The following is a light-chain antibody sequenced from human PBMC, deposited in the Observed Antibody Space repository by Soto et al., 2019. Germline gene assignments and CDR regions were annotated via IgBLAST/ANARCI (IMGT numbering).Light chain of an antibody. J-gene: IGKJ2*01. CDR1: QRVKSNN. CDR3: QQYGRTPYI. CDR2: AAS. V-gene: IGKV3-20*01. Sequence: EIVLTQSPGTLSLSPGEGATLSCRASQRVKSNNLAWYQQKPGQTPRLLIYAASTRATGIPDRFSCSGSGTDFTLTISRLEPEDFAVYYCQQYGRTPYIFGQGTKLEIK.